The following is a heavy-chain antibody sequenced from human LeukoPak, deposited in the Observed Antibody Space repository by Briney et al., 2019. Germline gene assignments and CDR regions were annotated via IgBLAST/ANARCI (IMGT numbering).Heavy chain of an antibody. J-gene: IGHJ6*02. D-gene: IGHD1-26*01. CDR3: ARPMVGRPGYPYYYGMDV. Sequence: GESLKISCKGSGYSFSSYWIGWVRQMPGKGLEWMGIIYPGDSDTGYSPSFQGQVTISADKSISTAYLQWSSLKASDTAMYYCARPMVGRPGYPYYYGMDVWGQGTTVTVSS. CDR1: GYSFSSYW. V-gene: IGHV5-51*01. CDR2: IYPGDSDT.